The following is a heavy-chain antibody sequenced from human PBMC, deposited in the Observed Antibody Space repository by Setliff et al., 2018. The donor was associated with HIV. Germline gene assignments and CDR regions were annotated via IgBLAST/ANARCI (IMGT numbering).Heavy chain of an antibody. D-gene: IGHD2-2*01. CDR1: GFSLTTSAVG. V-gene: IGHV2-5*02. J-gene: IGHJ4*02. CDR2: IYWDDDK. CDR3: AHSLYCSSSNCSGLLFDY. Sequence: SGPTLVNPTQTLTLTWAFSGFSLTTSAVGVGWIRQPPGKALEWLALIYWDDDKRYRSSLKSRLTITKDTSKNQVVLTMTNMDPVDTATYYCAHSLYCSSSNCSGLLFDYWGQGTRVTVSS.